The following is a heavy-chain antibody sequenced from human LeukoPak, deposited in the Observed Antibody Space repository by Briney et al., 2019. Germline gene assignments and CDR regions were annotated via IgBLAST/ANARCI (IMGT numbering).Heavy chain of an antibody. J-gene: IGHJ6*04. D-gene: IGHD6-13*01. CDR2: IRSKDNSYAT. CDR3: TRCSWNYYYYGMDV. CDR1: GFTFSNAW. V-gene: IGHV3-73*01. Sequence: GGSLRLSCAASGFTFSNAWMSWVRQAPGKGLEWVGRIRSKDNSYATEYAASVKGRFTISRDDSKNTAYLQMNSLKTEDTAVYYCTRCSWNYYYYGMDVWGKGTTVTVSS.